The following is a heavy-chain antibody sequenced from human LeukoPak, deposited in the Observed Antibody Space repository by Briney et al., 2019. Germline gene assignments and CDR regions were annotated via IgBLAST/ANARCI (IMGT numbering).Heavy chain of an antibody. J-gene: IGHJ6*03. V-gene: IGHV3-66*01. Sequence: GGSLRLSCAASGFTVSSNYMSWVRQAPEKGLEWVSVIYSGGSTYYADSVKGRFTISRDNSKNTLYLQMNSLRAEDTAVYYCASARGDYYYYYMDVWGKGTTVTISS. CDR2: IYSGGST. CDR1: GFTVSSNY. CDR3: ASARGDYYYYYMDV.